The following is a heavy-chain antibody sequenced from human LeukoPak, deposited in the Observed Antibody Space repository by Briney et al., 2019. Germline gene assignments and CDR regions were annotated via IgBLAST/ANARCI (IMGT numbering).Heavy chain of an antibody. CDR1: GGSISSGSYY. CDR2: IYTSGST. D-gene: IGHD3-10*01. V-gene: IGHV4-61*02. J-gene: IGHJ4*02. Sequence: SQTLSLTCTVSGGSISSGSYYWSWIRQPAGKGLEWIGRIYTSGSTNYNPSLKSRVTISVDTSKNQFSLKLSSVTAADTAVYYCARDRNPFGSGSRIDYWGQGTLVTVSS. CDR3: ARDRNPFGSGSRIDY.